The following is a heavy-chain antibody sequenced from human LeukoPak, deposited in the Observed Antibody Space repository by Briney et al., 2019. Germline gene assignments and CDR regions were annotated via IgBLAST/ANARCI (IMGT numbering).Heavy chain of an antibody. D-gene: IGHD6-6*01. J-gene: IGHJ4*02. Sequence: PSDTLSLTYTVSVGSLSSYYWSWIRQPAGKGLEWIGRIYTGGSTNYNPSLKSRVTISVDKSKNQFSLKLSSVTAADTAVCYCARGGLAARPGYFDYWGQGTLVTVSS. CDR3: ARGGLAARPGYFDY. CDR1: VGSLSSYY. CDR2: IYTGGST. V-gene: IGHV4-4*07.